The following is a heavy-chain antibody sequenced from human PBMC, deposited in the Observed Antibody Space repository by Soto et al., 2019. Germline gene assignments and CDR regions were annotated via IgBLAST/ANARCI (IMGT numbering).Heavy chain of an antibody. D-gene: IGHD3-10*01. CDR2: MYHSGST. V-gene: IGHV4-4*02. CDR3: ARASAASLLRGAIIN. Sequence: PSETLSLTCAFSGGSISSDNWWTWVRQPPGKGLEWIGEMYHSGSTNYSPSLKSRVTISVDKSNNQFSLKLTSVTAADTALYYCARASAASLLRGAIINWGQGTLVTVS. CDR1: GGSISSDNW. J-gene: IGHJ4*02.